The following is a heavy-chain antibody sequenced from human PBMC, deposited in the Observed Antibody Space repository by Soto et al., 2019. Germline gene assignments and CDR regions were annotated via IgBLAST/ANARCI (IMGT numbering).Heavy chain of an antibody. CDR3: ARGHPGWYAMDV. CDR1: GFTFRNTW. Sequence: EVQLVESGGGLVQPGGSLRLSCAASGFTFRNTWMHWVRQAPGKGLVWVSRLNGDGTTTRYADSVKCRFTISRDNTKSTLYLQINRLRAEDTAVYYCARGHPGWYAMDVRGQVATVTVSS. D-gene: IGHD2-15*01. J-gene: IGHJ6*02. CDR2: LNGDGTTT. V-gene: IGHV3-74*01.